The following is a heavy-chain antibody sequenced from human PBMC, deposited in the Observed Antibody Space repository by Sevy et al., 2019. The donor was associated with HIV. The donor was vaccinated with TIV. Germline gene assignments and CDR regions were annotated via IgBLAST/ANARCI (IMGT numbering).Heavy chain of an antibody. J-gene: IGHJ4*02. CDR2: INNSSSYI. Sequence: GGSLRLSCAASGFTFSSYGMNWVRQAPGKGLEWVSSINNSSSYIYYADSVKGRFTISRDNAKNSLYLQMNSLRAEDTAVYYCARAWRYCSSTSCYYFDYWGQGTLVTVSS. CDR1: GFTFSSYG. V-gene: IGHV3-21*01. D-gene: IGHD2-2*01. CDR3: ARAWRYCSSTSCYYFDY.